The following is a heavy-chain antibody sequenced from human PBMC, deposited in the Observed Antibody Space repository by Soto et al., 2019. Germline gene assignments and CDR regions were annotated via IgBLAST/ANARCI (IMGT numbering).Heavy chain of an antibody. CDR3: PRAWGGSPRYYYYGMDV. D-gene: IGHD5-12*01. V-gene: IGHV3-74*01. CDR2: INSDGSST. CDR1: GFTFSSYW. Sequence: PGVSLRLSCAASGFTFSSYWMHWVRQAPGKGLVWVSRINSDGSSTSYAASVKGRFTISRDNAKNTRYLQMNSLRAEDTAVYYSPRAWGGSPRYYYYGMDVWGQGTTVTVSS. J-gene: IGHJ6*02.